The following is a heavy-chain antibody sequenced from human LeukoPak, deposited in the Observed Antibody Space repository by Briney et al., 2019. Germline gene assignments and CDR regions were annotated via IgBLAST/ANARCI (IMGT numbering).Heavy chain of an antibody. D-gene: IGHD2-8*01. V-gene: IGHV1-69*05. Sequence: SVKVSCKASGGTFSSYAISWVRQAPGQGLEWMGGIIPIFGTANYAQKFQGRVTITTEESTSTAYMELSSLRSEDTAVYYCARVMAPRGCYYYMDVWGKGTTVTVSS. CDR2: IIPIFGTA. CDR1: GGTFSSYA. CDR3: ARVMAPRGCYYYMDV. J-gene: IGHJ6*03.